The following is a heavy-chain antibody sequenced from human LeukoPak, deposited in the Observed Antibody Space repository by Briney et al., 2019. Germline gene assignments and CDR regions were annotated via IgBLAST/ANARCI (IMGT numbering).Heavy chain of an antibody. J-gene: IGHJ3*02. V-gene: IGHV3-9*01. Sequence: QTGGSLGLSCAASGFTFDDYAMRWVRQAPGKGLEWVSGISWNSGSIGYADSVKGRFTISRDNAKNSLYLQMNSLRAEDTALYYCAKDIHADENAFDIWGQGTMVTVSS. CDR1: GFTFDDYA. CDR3: AKDIHADENAFDI. D-gene: IGHD2-2*01. CDR2: ISWNSGSI.